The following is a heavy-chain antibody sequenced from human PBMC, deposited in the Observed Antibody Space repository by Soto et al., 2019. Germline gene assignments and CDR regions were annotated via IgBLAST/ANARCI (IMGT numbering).Heavy chain of an antibody. CDR1: GITFTKSA. CDR3: ARGAYSYPFGGTWGYYYGMDV. V-gene: IGHV1-58*01. Sequence: GASVKVSCKASGITFTKSAVQWVRQARGQRPEWIGWIVVGSGNTICTQKFQERITITRDMSISTAYMELSSLRSEDTAVYYCARGAYSYPFGGTWGYYYGMDVWGQGTTVTVSS. J-gene: IGHJ6*02. CDR2: IVVGSGNT. D-gene: IGHD3-10*01.